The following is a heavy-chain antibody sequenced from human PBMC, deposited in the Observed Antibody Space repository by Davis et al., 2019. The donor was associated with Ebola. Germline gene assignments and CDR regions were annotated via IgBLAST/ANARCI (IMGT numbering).Heavy chain of an antibody. CDR1: GYTFTSYA. D-gene: IGHD3-10*01. Sequence: SVKVSCKASGYTFTSYAISWVRQAPGQGLEWMGGIIPIFGTANYAQKFQGRVTITADESTSTAYMELSSLRSEDTAVYYCARTYYYGSGSYPLDYWGQGTLVTVSS. CDR3: ARTYYYGSGSYPLDY. CDR2: IIPIFGTA. V-gene: IGHV1-69*13. J-gene: IGHJ4*02.